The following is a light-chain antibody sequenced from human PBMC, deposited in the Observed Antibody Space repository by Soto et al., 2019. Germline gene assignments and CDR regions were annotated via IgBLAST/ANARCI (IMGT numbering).Light chain of an antibody. CDR1: QTISSW. Sequence: DIQMTQSTSTLSGSVGDIVTITCRASQTISSWLAWYQQKPGEAPKLLIYDASALPRGVPSRFSGSGSGTKFTLTIASLQPDDFATYYCQQYNSYSTFGQGTKVDIK. CDR3: QQYNSYST. J-gene: IGKJ1*01. V-gene: IGKV1-5*01. CDR2: DAS.